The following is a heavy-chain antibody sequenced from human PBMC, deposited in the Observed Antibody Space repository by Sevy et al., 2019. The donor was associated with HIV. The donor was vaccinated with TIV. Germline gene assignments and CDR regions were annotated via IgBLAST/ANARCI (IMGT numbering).Heavy chain of an antibody. V-gene: IGHV4-59*01. CDR3: ARSRSYCSSTSCYTYYFDY. J-gene: IGHJ4*02. CDR2: IYYSGST. Sequence: SETLSLTCTVSGGSISSYYWSWIRQPPGKGLGWIGYIYYSGSTNYNPSLKSRVTISVDTSKNQFSLKLSSVTAADTAVYYCARSRSYCSSTSCYTYYFDYWGQGTLVTVSS. D-gene: IGHD2-2*02. CDR1: GGSISSYY.